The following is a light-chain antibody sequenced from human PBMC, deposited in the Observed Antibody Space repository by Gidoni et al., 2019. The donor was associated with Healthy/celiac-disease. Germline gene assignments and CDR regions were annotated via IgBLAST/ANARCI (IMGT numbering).Light chain of an antibody. CDR1: QSLLHSNGYNY. V-gene: IGKV2-28*01. CDR2: LGS. CDR3: MQALQTPRT. Sequence: DIVMTQSPLSLPVTPGEPASISCRSSQSLLHSNGYNYLDWYLQKPGQSPQLLIYLGSNRASGVPDRFSGSGSGTDFTLKISGVEAEDVGVYYCMQALQTPRTFXQXTKVXIK. J-gene: IGKJ1*01.